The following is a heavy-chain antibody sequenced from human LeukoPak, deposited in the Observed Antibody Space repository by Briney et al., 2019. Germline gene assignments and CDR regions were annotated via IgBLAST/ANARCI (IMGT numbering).Heavy chain of an antibody. V-gene: IGHV5-10-1*01. Sequence: GESLKISCKGSGYTFTNHWISWVRQMPGKGLEWMGKIDPSDSYTNYSPSFQGHVTISAVKSISTAYLQWSSLKASDTAMYYCARAPDSDSGYDYFDYWGQGTLVTVSS. CDR2: IDPSDSYT. D-gene: IGHD5-12*01. CDR3: ARAPDSDSGYDYFDY. CDR1: GYTFTNHW. J-gene: IGHJ4*02.